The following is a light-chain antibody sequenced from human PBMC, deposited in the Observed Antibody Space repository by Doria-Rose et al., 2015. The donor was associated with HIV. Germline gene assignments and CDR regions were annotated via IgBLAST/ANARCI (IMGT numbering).Light chain of an antibody. CDR1: QRFSSTY. J-gene: IGKJ1*01. V-gene: IGKV3-20*01. Sequence: TQSPGTLSLSPVERATLSCRASQRFSSTYLAWYQQKPGQAPSLLIYDGSTRATGIPDRFSASVSGTDFTLTISRLEPEDFALYYCHQYGTSWTFGQGTKVEV. CDR3: HQYGTSWT. CDR2: DGS.